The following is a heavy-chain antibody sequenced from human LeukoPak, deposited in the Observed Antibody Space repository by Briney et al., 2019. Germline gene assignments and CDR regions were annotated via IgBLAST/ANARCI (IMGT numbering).Heavy chain of an antibody. D-gene: IGHD3-10*01. V-gene: IGHV4-4*07. CDR3: AREGVTMVRGVNSFDI. CDR1: GGSISSYY. Sequence: PSETLSLTCTVSGGSISSYYWSWIRQPAGKGLEWIGRIYTSGSTNYNPSLKSRVTMSVDTSTNQFSLKLSSVTAADTAVYYCAREGVTMVRGVNSFDIWGQGTMVTVSS. J-gene: IGHJ3*02. CDR2: IYTSGST.